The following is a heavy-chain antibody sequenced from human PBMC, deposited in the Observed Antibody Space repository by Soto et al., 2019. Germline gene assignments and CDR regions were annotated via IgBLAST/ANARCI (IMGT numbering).Heavy chain of an antibody. CDR3: AKTPWEKYYSSWFDC. Sequence: QVQLVESGGGVGQPGRSLRLSCAASGFTFNSYGMHWVRQAPGKGLEWVASISHDGTNKYYVDSVKGRFTISRDNSKSTLYLQMNSLRAEDTAVYYCAKTPWEKYYSSWFDCWGQGTLVTVSS. CDR2: ISHDGTNK. J-gene: IGHJ4*02. CDR1: GFTFNSYG. V-gene: IGHV3-30*18. D-gene: IGHD1-26*01.